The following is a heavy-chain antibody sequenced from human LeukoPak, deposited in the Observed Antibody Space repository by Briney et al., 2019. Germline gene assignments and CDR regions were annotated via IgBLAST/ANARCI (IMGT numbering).Heavy chain of an antibody. CDR3: ARDSPDSSGYWDRYFDL. Sequence: SGTLSLTCAVSGGSISSSNWWSWVRQPPGKGLEWIGEIYHSGSTNYNPSLKSRVTISVDKSKNQFSLKLSSVTAADTAVYYCARDSPDSSGYWDRYFDLWGRGTLVTVSS. V-gene: IGHV4-4*02. CDR2: IYHSGST. J-gene: IGHJ2*01. CDR1: GGSISSSNW. D-gene: IGHD3-22*01.